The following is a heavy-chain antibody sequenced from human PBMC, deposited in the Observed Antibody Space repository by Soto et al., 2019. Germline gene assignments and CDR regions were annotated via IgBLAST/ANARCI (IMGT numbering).Heavy chain of an antibody. Sequence: SVKVSCKASGGTFSSYTISWVRQAPGQGLEWMGRIIPILGIANYAQKFQGRVTITADKSTSTAYMELSSLRSEDTAVYYCARSDCSGGSCYFWYYYMDVWGKGTTVTVSS. CDR1: GGTFSSYT. V-gene: IGHV1-69*02. CDR3: ARSDCSGGSCYFWYYYMDV. J-gene: IGHJ6*03. D-gene: IGHD2-15*01. CDR2: IIPILGIA.